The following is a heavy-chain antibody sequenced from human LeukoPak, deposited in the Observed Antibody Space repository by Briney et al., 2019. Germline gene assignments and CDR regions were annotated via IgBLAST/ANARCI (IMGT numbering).Heavy chain of an antibody. CDR1: GFTFSSYG. D-gene: IGHD6-13*01. J-gene: IGHJ3*02. V-gene: IGHV3-33*06. CDR3: AKVGPGIAAAGIHFGAFDI. Sequence: PGRSLRLSCAASGFTFSSYGMHWVRQAPGKGLEWVAVIWYDGSNKYYADSVKGRFTISRDNSKNTLYLQMNSLRAEDTAVYYCAKVGPGIAAAGIHFGAFDIWGQGTMVTVSS. CDR2: IWYDGSNK.